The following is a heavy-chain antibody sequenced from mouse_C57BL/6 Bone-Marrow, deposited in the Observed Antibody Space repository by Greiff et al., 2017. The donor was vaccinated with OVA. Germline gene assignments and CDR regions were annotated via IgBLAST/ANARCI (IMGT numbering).Heavy chain of an antibody. V-gene: IGHV2-2*01. CDR3: ARNPYYYGSSISPYWYFDV. D-gene: IGHD1-1*01. CDR2: VWSGGST. CDR1: GFSLTSYG. Sequence: VQLQQSGPGLVQPSQSLSITCTVSGFSLTSYGVHWVRQSPGKGLEWLGVVWSGGSTAYNAAFISRQSIIKDNSKSQVFFKMNSLPADDTAIYYCARNPYYYGSSISPYWYFDVGGTGTTVTVSS. J-gene: IGHJ1*03.